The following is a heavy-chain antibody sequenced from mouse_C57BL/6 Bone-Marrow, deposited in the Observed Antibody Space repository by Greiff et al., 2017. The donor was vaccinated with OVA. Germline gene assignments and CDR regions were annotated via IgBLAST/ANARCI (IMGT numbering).Heavy chain of an antibody. CDR2: INPNNGGT. CDR3: ASRWDYDDYYAMDY. V-gene: IGHV1-26*01. J-gene: IGHJ4*01. D-gene: IGHD2-4*01. Sequence: EVKLQQSGPELVKPGASVKISCKASGYTFTDYYMNWVKQSHGKSLEWIGDINPNNGGTSYNQKFKGKATLTVDKSSSTAYMELRSLTSEDSAVYYCASRWDYDDYYAMDYWGQGTSVTVSS. CDR1: GYTFTDYY.